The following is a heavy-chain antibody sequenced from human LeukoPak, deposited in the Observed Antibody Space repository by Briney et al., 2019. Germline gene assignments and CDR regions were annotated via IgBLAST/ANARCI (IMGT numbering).Heavy chain of an antibody. CDR2: ISTYNGNT. D-gene: IGHD1-26*01. V-gene: IGHV1-18*01. Sequence: AASVKVSCKASGYTFTSHAISWVRQAPGQGPEWMGLISTYNGNTKYAQKFQGRLTMTTDTSTSTAFMELRSLRSDDTAVYYCGRDRAGGTDDYWGQGTLVTVSS. J-gene: IGHJ4*02. CDR3: GRDRAGGTDDY. CDR1: GYTFTSHA.